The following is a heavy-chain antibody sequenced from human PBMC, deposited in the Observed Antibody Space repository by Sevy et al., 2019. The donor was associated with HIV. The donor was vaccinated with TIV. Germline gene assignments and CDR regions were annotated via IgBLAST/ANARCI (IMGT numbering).Heavy chain of an antibody. Sequence: ASVKVSCKASGYTFTGQYIHWVRQAPGQGLEWMGWINPNSGNTNYAQEFQGRVTMTRDTSISTAYMELSGLKSDDTAVYYCSRGRRLRGYSYCCFDYWGQGTLVTVSS. J-gene: IGHJ4*02. V-gene: IGHV1-2*02. CDR1: GYTFTGQY. CDR2: INPNSGNT. CDR3: SRGRRLRGYSYCCFDY. D-gene: IGHD5-12*01.